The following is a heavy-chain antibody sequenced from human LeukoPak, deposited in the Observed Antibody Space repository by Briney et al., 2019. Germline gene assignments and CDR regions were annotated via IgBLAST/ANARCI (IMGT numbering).Heavy chain of an antibody. CDR1: GFTFSSYS. CDR2: ISSSSSYI. J-gene: IGHJ4*02. D-gene: IGHD2-2*01. CDR3: VKDRCDRTTCPEV. Sequence: GGSLRLSCAASGFTFSSYSMNWVRQAPGKGLEWVSSISSSSSYIYYADSVKGRFTISRDNAKNTLHLQMSSLRAEDTALYYCVKDRCDRTTCPEVWGQGTLVTVSS. V-gene: IGHV3-21*04.